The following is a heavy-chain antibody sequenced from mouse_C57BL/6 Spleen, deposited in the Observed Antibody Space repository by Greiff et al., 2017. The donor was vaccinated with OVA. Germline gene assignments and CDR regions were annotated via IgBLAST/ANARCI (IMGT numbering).Heavy chain of an antibody. V-gene: IGHV10-1*01. J-gene: IGHJ3*01. Sequence: EVKLVESGGGLVQPKGSLKLSCAASGFSFNTYAMNWVRQAPGKGLEWVARIRSKSNNYATYYADSVKDRFTISRDDSESMLYLQMNNLKTEDTAMYYCVRDGYYPAWFAYWGQGTLVTVSA. CDR1: GFSFNTYA. CDR3: VRDGYYPAWFAY. CDR2: IRSKSNNYAT. D-gene: IGHD2-3*01.